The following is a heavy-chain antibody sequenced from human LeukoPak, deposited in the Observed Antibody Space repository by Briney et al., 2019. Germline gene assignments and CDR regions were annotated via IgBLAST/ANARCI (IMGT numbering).Heavy chain of an antibody. D-gene: IGHD1-26*01. Sequence: SETLSLTCTVSGGSITNYYWSWIRQPAGKGLEWIGRIYTSGSTDYNPSLKSRVTMSVDTSKNQFSLNLSSVTAADTAVYYCARWAGATFSWFDSWGQGILVTVSS. J-gene: IGHJ5*01. CDR3: ARWAGATFSWFDS. CDR2: IYTSGST. V-gene: IGHV4-4*07. CDR1: GGSITNYY.